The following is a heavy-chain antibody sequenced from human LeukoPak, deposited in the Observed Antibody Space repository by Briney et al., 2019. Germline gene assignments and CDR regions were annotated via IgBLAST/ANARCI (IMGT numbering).Heavy chain of an antibody. J-gene: IGHJ6*04. CDR1: GFTVSSNY. V-gene: IGHV3-53*01. D-gene: IGHD3-10*01. CDR3: AREPHRWFGEQYGMDV. Sequence: GSLRLTCAASGFTVSSNYMSWVRQAPGKGLEWVSAIYSGGSTYYADSVKGRFTIPRDNSKNTLYLQMNSLRAEDTAVYYCAREPHRWFGEQYGMDVWGKGTTVTVSS. CDR2: IYSGGST.